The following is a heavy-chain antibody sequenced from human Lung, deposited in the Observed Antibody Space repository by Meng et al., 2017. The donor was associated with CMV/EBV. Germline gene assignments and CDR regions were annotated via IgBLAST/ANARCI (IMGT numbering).Heavy chain of an antibody. CDR2: IYHSGST. Sequence: QVPLQDVRPGLVKPSVTLSLTCAVSGGSIRSSNWWSWVRQPPGKGLDWIGEIYHSGSTNYNPSLKSRVTISVDKSKNQFSLKLSSVTAADTAVYYCASFPPPGKQWLVTDYWGQGTLVTVSS. V-gene: IGHV4-4*02. J-gene: IGHJ4*02. D-gene: IGHD6-19*01. CDR1: GGSIRSSNW. CDR3: ASFPPPGKQWLVTDY.